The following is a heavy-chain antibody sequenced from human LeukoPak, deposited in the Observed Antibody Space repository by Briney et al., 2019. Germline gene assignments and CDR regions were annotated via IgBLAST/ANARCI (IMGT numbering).Heavy chain of an antibody. D-gene: IGHD2-21*02. CDR1: GFTFSTYA. CDR2: ISYDGTNK. V-gene: IGHV3-30-3*01. J-gene: IGHJ4*02. CDR3: AREAAAYCGGDCWVDY. Sequence: PGRSLRLSCSASGFTFSTYAMHWVRQAPGKGLEWVAVISYDGTNKYYADSVKGRFTVSRDNSKNTLYLQMNSLRPEDTAIYYCAREAAAYCGGDCWVDYWGQGTLATVSS.